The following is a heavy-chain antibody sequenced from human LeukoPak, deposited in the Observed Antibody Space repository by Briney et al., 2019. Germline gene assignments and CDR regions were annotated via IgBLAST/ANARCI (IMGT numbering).Heavy chain of an antibody. Sequence: PGGSLRLSCVGSGFTFRSHWVNWVRQSPRKGLEWVANIKPDGIDKYYVDSARGRFTVSRDSAKNSAFLRMNSLRAEDTAIYYCATISAQTFDIWGQGTLVSVSS. J-gene: IGHJ3*02. CDR3: ATISAQTFDI. D-gene: IGHD5-24*01. CDR2: IKPDGIDK. CDR1: GFTFRSHW. V-gene: IGHV3-7*01.